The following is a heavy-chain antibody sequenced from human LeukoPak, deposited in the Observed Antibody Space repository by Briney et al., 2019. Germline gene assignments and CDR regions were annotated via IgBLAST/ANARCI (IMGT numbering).Heavy chain of an antibody. D-gene: IGHD3-10*01. CDR3: AKAVTSDYHSLYYNYYMDV. Sequence: GGSLRLSCAASGFTFRSYAMHWDRQAPGKGLEWVAVISYDGSNKYFGDSVKGRFTISRDNSKNTLYLQMDSLGAEDTAIYYCAKAVTSDYHSLYYNYYMDVWGKGTTVTVSS. J-gene: IGHJ6*03. V-gene: IGHV3-30*18. CDR1: GFTFRSYA. CDR2: ISYDGSNK.